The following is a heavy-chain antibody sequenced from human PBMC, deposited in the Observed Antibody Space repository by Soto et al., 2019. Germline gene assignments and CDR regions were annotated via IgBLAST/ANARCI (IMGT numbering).Heavy chain of an antibody. Sequence: SETLSLTCTVSGGSISSYYWSWIRQPPGKGLEWIGYIYYSGSTNYNPSLKSRVTISVDTSKNQFSLKLSFVTAADTAVYYCARSPGFRGAYRHGAFDIWGQGTMVTVSS. CDR2: IYYSGST. CDR1: GGSISSYY. D-gene: IGHD3-10*01. V-gene: IGHV4-59*01. CDR3: ARSPGFRGAYRHGAFDI. J-gene: IGHJ3*02.